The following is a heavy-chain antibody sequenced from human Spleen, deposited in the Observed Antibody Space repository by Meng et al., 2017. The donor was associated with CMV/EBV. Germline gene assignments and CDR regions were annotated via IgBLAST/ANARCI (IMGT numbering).Heavy chain of an antibody. Sequence: GESLKISCAASGFIFSDHYLDWVRQTPGKGLVWVSRINSDGSSTSYADSVKGRFTISRDNAKNTLYLQMNSLRAEDTAVFYCAREESDYDNFDYWGQGALVTVSS. D-gene: IGHD5-12*01. CDR2: INSDGSST. J-gene: IGHJ4*02. V-gene: IGHV3-74*01. CDR1: GFIFSDHY. CDR3: AREESDYDNFDY.